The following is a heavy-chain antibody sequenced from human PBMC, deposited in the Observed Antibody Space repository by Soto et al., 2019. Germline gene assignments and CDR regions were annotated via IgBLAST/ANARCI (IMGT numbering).Heavy chain of an antibody. D-gene: IGHD6-19*01. CDR2: ISGSGGST. Sequence: GGSLRLSCAASGFTFSSYAMSWVRQAPGKGLEWVSAISGSGGSTYYADSVKGRFTISRDNSKNTLYLQMNSLRAEDTAVYYCAKGVPGIAVAGTGYFKHWGQGTRVTVSS. CDR3: AKGVPGIAVAGTGYFKH. J-gene: IGHJ1*01. V-gene: IGHV3-23*01. CDR1: GFTFSSYA.